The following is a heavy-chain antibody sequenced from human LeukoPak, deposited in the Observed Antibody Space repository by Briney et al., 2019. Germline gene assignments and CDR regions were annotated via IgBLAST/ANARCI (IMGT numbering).Heavy chain of an antibody. Sequence: ASGKVSCKASGYIFTGYYMHWVRQAPGQGLEWVGWINPNRGGTTYAQNFQGRVTMTRDTSISTVYMELSRLRSDDTAVYYCARESAGGFGELLYWGQGTLVTVSS. CDR2: INPNRGGT. D-gene: IGHD3-10*01. CDR3: ARESAGGFGELLY. V-gene: IGHV1-2*02. CDR1: GYIFTGYY. J-gene: IGHJ4*02.